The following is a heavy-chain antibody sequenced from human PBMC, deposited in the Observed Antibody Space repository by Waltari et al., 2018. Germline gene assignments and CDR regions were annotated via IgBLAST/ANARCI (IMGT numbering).Heavy chain of an antibody. CDR3: ARGEQLHLIRRNSFDT. D-gene: IGHD1-1*01. CDR2: ISHNGRT. J-gene: IGHJ5*02. CDR1: GWSFNSVF. V-gene: IGHV4-34*01. Sequence: QVQLQQWGAGLLKPSETLSLTCAVNGWSFNSVFWGWILQPPGKGLDGIGEISHNGRTKENPSLKSRVAISVDTSKNHFSLKLNFLTAADTAVCYCARGEQLHLIRRNSFDTWGQGTLVTVSS.